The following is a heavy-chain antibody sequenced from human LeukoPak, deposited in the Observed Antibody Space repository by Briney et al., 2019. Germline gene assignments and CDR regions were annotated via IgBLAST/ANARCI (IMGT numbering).Heavy chain of an antibody. CDR2: IWYDGSNK. D-gene: IGHD2/OR15-2a*01. V-gene: IGHV3-33*01. CDR3: AREGPRGNSQFDY. J-gene: IGHJ4*02. CDR1: GFTFSSYG. Sequence: GGSLRLSCAASGFTFSSYGMHWVRQAPGKGLEWVVLIWYDGSNKYYADSVKGRLTISRDNSKNTLYLQMNSLRAEDTAVYYCAREGPRGNSQFDYWGQGTLVTVSS.